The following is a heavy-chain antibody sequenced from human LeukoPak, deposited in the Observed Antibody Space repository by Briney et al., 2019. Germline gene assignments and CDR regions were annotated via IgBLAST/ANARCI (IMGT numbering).Heavy chain of an antibody. CDR3: ARDELMVRGDLDY. J-gene: IGHJ4*02. D-gene: IGHD3-10*01. CDR1: GGTFSSYA. CDR2: IIPILGIA. V-gene: IGHV1-69*04. Sequence: GASVKVSCKASGGTFSSYAISWVRQAPGQGLEWMGRIIPILGIANYAQKFQGRVTITADKSTSTAYMELSSLRSEDTAVYYCARDELMVRGDLDYWGQGTLVTVSS.